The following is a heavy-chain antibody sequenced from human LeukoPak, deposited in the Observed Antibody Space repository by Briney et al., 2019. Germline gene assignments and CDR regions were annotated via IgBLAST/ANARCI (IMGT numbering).Heavy chain of an antibody. D-gene: IGHD5-18*01. CDR1: GGTFSSYA. J-gene: IGHJ6*03. Sequence: SMKVSCKASGGTFSSYAISWVRQAPGQGLEWMGRIIPIFGTANYAQKFQGRVTITTDESTSTAYMELSSLRSEDTAVYYCARGLSGYSYGYMGYYYYMDVSGKGTTVTVSS. CDR2: IIPIFGTA. CDR3: ARGLSGYSYGYMGYYYYMDV. V-gene: IGHV1-69*05.